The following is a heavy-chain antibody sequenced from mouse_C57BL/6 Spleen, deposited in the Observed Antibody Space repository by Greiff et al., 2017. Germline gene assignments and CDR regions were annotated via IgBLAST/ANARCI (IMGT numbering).Heavy chain of an antibody. D-gene: IGHD4-1*01. J-gene: IGHJ2*01. Sequence: QVQLQQPGAELVKPGASVKLSCKASGYTFTSYWMQWVKQRPGQGLEWIGEIDPSDSYSNYNQKFKGKATLTVDTSSSTAYMQLSSLTSEDSAVYYCASLGRGYWGQGTTLTVSS. CDR1: GYTFTSYW. CDR3: ASLGRGY. CDR2: IDPSDSYS. V-gene: IGHV1-50*01.